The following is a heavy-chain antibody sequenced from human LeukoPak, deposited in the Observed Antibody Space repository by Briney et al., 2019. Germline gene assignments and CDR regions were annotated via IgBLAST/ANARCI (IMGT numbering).Heavy chain of an antibody. V-gene: IGHV4-59*11. J-gene: IGHJ4*02. CDR2: IYYSGST. CDR1: GGSISSHY. CDR3: ARGVGGDYRSLYYFDY. D-gene: IGHD4-11*01. Sequence: PSETLSLTCTVSGGSISSHYWSWIRQPPGKGLEWIGYIYYSGSTNYNPSLKSRVTISVDTSKNQFSLKLSSVTAADTAVYYCARGVGGDYRSLYYFDYWGQGTLVTVSS.